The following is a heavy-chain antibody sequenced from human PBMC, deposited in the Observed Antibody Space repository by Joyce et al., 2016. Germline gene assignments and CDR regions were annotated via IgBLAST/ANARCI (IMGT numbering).Heavy chain of an antibody. CDR3: NLGGYDGGNFDQ. CDR2: IYDSGDT. J-gene: IGHJ4*02. V-gene: IGHV4-39*01. D-gene: IGHD5-12*01. Sequence: QVLLQESGPGLLKTSETLSLTCTVFGGCSSSWTYSWGWIRQPTGKGLEWIGTIYDSGDTYYYPSLDSRVTISVDMSKNQFSLKLSSVTALDTAVYYCNLGGYDGGNFDQWGQGTLVTVSS. CDR1: GGCSSSWTYS.